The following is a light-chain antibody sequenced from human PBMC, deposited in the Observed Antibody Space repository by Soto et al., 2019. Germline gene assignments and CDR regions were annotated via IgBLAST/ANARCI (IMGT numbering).Light chain of an antibody. CDR2: GAS. CDR3: QHNGNSPT. J-gene: IGKJ1*01. CDR1: QSVSSSY. V-gene: IGKV3-20*01. Sequence: EIVLTQSPGTLSLSPGERATLSCRASQSVSSSYLAWYQQKPGQAPMLLFGGASSRATSIPGRSSGSCAGTDFTLTISMLEPEDFAEYCWQHNGNSPTFGRGTKVDIK.